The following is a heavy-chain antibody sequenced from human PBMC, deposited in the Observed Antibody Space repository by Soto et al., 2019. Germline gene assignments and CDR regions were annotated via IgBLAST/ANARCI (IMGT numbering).Heavy chain of an antibody. J-gene: IGHJ5*02. D-gene: IGHD2-15*01. Sequence: EVQLLESGGGLVQPGGSLRLSCAASGFTFSSYAMSWVRQAPGKGLEWVSAISGSGGSTYYADSVKGRFTISRDNSKNTLYLQMNSLRAEDTAVYYCATEGDILVVVAASSASNWFDPWGQGTLVTVSS. CDR2: ISGSGGST. CDR1: GFTFSSYA. V-gene: IGHV3-23*01. CDR3: ATEGDILVVVAASSASNWFDP.